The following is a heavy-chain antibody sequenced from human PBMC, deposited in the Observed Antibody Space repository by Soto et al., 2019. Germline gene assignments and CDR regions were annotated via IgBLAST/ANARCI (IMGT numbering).Heavy chain of an antibody. Sequence: ASVKVSCKASGYTFTSYYMHWVRQAPGQGLEWMGIINPSGGSTSYAQKFQGRVTMTRDTSTSTVYMELSSLRSEDTAVYYCARDGKPLWFGDPFDYWGQGTLVTVSS. CDR1: GYTFTSYY. J-gene: IGHJ4*02. D-gene: IGHD3-10*01. CDR2: INPSGGST. CDR3: ARDGKPLWFGDPFDY. V-gene: IGHV1-46*01.